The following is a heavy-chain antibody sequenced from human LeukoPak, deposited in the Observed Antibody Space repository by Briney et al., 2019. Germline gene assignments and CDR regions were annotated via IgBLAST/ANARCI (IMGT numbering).Heavy chain of an antibody. Sequence: GGTLRLSCATSGFIFSHHGMNWVRQAPGKGLEWVSGIRADAVTTYYADSVKGRFTISRDNSKNTLYLQMNSLRAEDTAVYYCAGGLHTMVRGVPSFVDVWGKGTTVTISS. D-gene: IGHD3-10*01. CDR2: IRADAVTT. V-gene: IGHV3-23*01. CDR1: GFIFSHHG. CDR3: AGGLHTMVRGVPSFVDV. J-gene: IGHJ6*04.